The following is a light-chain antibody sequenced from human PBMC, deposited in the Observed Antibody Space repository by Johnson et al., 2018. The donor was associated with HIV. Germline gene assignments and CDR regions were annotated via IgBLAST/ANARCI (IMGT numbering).Light chain of an antibody. CDR1: NSNIGYNS. Sequence: QSILTQPPSVSAAPGQRVTISCSGNNSNIGYNSVSWYQQVPGTAPKLLIYENKKRPSGIADRFSASKSGTSATLDITGLQPGDEADYYCGAWDSGLTGHFGFGSGSTMTVL. V-gene: IGLV1-51*02. CDR2: ENK. CDR3: GAWDSGLTGHFG. J-gene: IGLJ1*01.